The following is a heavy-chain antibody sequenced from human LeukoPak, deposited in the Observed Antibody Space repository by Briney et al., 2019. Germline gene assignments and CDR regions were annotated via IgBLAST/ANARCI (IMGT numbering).Heavy chain of an antibody. D-gene: IGHD2-2*01. Sequence: SETLSLTCAVYGGSFSGYYWSWIRQPPGKGLEWIGEINHSGSTNYNPSLKSRVTISVDTSKNQFPLKLSSVTAADTAVYYCARVPIPHIVVVPAACFDYWGQGTLVTVSS. CDR2: INHSGST. CDR3: ARVPIPHIVVVPAACFDY. V-gene: IGHV4-34*01. CDR1: GGSFSGYY. J-gene: IGHJ4*02.